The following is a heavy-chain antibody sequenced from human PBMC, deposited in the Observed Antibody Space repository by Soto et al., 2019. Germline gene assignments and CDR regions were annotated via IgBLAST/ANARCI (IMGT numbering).Heavy chain of an antibody. V-gene: IGHV5-51*01. CDR2: IYPGDSDT. Sequence: PGESLTSSGQVSRYSFASYWIGWVRQMPGKDLEWMGIIYPGDSDTRYSPSFQGQVTISADKSLRTAYLQWTRLKASDTALYYCARTRSFTLRLPSDGMDVLGQATTVTVSS. J-gene: IGHJ6*02. CDR1: RYSFASYW. D-gene: IGHD6-6*01. CDR3: ARTRSFTLRLPSDGMDV.